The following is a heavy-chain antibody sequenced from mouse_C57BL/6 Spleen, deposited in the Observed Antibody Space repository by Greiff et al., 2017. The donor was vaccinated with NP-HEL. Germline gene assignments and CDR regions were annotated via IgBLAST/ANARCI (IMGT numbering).Heavy chain of an antibody. CDR3: ARGGLLYDY. V-gene: IGHV1-81*01. D-gene: IGHD2-1*01. Sequence: QVQLKESGAELARPGASVKLSCKASGYTFTSYGISWVKQRTGQGLEWIGEIYPRSGNTYSNEKFKGKATLTADKSSSTAYMELRSLTSEDSAVFFCARGGLLYDYWGQGTTLTVSS. CDR2: IYPRSGNT. CDR1: GYTFTSYG. J-gene: IGHJ2*01.